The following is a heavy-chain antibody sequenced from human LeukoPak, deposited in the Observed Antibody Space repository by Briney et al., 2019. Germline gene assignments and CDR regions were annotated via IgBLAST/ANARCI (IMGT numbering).Heavy chain of an antibody. CDR3: ARGRIAVARNPFDY. J-gene: IGHJ4*02. CDR2: INPNSGGT. D-gene: IGHD6-19*01. Sequence: ASVKVSCKASGYTFTGYYMHWVRQAPGQGLEWMGWINPNSGGTNCAQKFQGRVTMTRDTSISTAYMELSRLRSDDTAVYYCARGRIAVARNPFDYWGQGTLVTVSS. CDR1: GYTFTGYY. V-gene: IGHV1-2*02.